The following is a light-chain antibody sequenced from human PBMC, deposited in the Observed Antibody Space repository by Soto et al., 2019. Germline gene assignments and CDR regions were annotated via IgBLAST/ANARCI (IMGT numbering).Light chain of an antibody. CDR2: GAS. J-gene: IGKJ1*01. CDR1: QRISSN. CDR3: QQYSIWRT. V-gene: IGKV3-15*01. Sequence: EIVMTQSPATLSVSPGESATLSCRARQRISSNLSWYQQKAGQAPRLLIYGASTRATGIPARFSGSGSGTEFTLTISSLQSEDFAVYYCQQYSIWRTFGQGTKVDIK.